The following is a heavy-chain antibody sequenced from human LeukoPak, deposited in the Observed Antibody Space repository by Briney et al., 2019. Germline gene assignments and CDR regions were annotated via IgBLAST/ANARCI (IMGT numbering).Heavy chain of an antibody. D-gene: IGHD6-19*01. J-gene: IGHJ5*02. V-gene: IGHV3-23*01. CDR2: ITGTGGNT. CDR3: ARDSSGWYHWFDP. Sequence: GGSLRLSCAGSGFTFNTYAMSWVRQAPGKGLEWVSGITGTGGNTYYADSVKGRFTISRDNAKNSLYLQMNSLRAEDTAVYYCARDSSGWYHWFDPWGQGTLVTVSS. CDR1: GFTFNTYA.